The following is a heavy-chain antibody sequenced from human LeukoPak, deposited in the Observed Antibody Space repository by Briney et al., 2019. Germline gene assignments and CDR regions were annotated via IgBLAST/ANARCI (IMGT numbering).Heavy chain of an antibody. Sequence: SETLSLTCAVYGGSFSGYYWSWIRQPPGKGLERIGEINHSGSTNYNPSLKSRVTISVDTSKNQFSLKLSSVTAADTAVYYCARGVREKNRGFLLYYYYYYMDVWGKGTTVAISS. J-gene: IGHJ6*03. CDR1: GGSFSGYY. D-gene: IGHD3-10*01. CDR2: INHSGST. CDR3: ARGVREKNRGFLLYYYYYYMDV. V-gene: IGHV4-34*01.